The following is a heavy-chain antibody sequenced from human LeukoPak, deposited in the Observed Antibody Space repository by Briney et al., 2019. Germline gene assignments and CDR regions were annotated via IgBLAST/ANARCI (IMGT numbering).Heavy chain of an antibody. CDR2: IIPIFGKA. V-gene: IGHV1-69*13. Sequence: SVKVSCKASGGTFSSYAISWVRQAPGQGLEWMGGIIPIFGKANYAQKFQGRVTITADESTSTAYMELSSLRSEDTAVYYCARVLRVDTARVEEYYFDYWGQGTLVTVSS. D-gene: IGHD5-18*01. J-gene: IGHJ4*02. CDR1: GGTFSSYA. CDR3: ARVLRVDTARVEEYYFDY.